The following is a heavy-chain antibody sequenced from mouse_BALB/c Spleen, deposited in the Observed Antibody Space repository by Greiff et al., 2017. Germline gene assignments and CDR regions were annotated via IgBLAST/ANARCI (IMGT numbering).Heavy chain of an antibody. CDR3: ARRDGNYDYYAMDY. CDR2: IDPYYGGT. D-gene: IGHD2-1*01. Sequence: VQLQQSGPELEKPGASVKISCKASGYSFTGYNMNWVTQSNGKSLEWIGNIDPYYGGTSYNQKFKGKATLTVDKSSSTAYMQLKRLTSEDSAVYYCARRDGNYDYYAMDYWGQGTAVTVSA. V-gene: IGHV1-39*01. J-gene: IGHJ4*01. CDR1: GYSFTGYN.